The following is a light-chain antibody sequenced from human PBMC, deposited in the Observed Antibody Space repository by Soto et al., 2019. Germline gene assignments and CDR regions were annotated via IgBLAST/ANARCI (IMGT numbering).Light chain of an antibody. CDR1: RGHSSYA. J-gene: IGLJ2*01. CDR3: QTWGTGIRI. V-gene: IGLV4-69*01. Sequence: QLVLTQSPSASASPGASVKLTCTLSRGHSSYAIAWYQQQAEKGPRYLMKLNSDGSHSKGDGIPDRFSGSSSGAERHLTISSLQSEDEADYYCQTWGTGIRIFGGGTKVTVL. CDR2: LNSDGSH.